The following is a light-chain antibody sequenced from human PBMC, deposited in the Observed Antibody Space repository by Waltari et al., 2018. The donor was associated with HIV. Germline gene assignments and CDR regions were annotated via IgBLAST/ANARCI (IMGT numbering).Light chain of an antibody. V-gene: IGLV1-36*01. CDR2: YDD. Sequence: QSVLTQPPSVSAAPRQRVTISCSGSSSNIGNNAVNWYQQLPGKAPNLFTYYDDPLPSGFVDRFSGSKSGTSASLAISGLQSEDEADYYCAAWDDTLNGWVFGGGTKLTVL. CDR1: SSNIGNNA. J-gene: IGLJ3*02. CDR3: AAWDDTLNGWV.